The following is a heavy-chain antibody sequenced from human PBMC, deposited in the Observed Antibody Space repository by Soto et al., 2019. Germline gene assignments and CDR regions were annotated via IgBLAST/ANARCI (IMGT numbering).Heavy chain of an antibody. J-gene: IGHJ4*02. V-gene: IGHV3-30-3*01. CDR1: GFTFSSYA. CDR3: ARGGYYYDSSGSWAY. CDR2: ISYDGSNK. D-gene: IGHD3-22*01. Sequence: GGSLRLSCAASGFTFSSYAMHWVRQAPGKGLEWVAVISYDGSNKYYADSVKGRFTISRDNSKNTLYLQMNSLRAEDTAVYYCARGGYYYDSSGSWAYWGQGTLVTVSS.